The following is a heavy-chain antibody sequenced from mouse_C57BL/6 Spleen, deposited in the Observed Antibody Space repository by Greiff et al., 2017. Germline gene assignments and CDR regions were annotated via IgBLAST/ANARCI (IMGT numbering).Heavy chain of an antibody. Sequence: VQLQQPGAELVRPGSSVKLSCKASGYTFTSYWMDWVKQRPGQGLEWIGNIYPSDSETHYNQKFKDKATLTVDKSSSTAYMQLSSLTSEDSAVXYCARGITTVVATGFDYWGQGTTLTVSS. V-gene: IGHV1-61*01. CDR2: IYPSDSET. CDR3: ARGITTVVATGFDY. CDR1: GYTFTSYW. J-gene: IGHJ2*01. D-gene: IGHD1-1*01.